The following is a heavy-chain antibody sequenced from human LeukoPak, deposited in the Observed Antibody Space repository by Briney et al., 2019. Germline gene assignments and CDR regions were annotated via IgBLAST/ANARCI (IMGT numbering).Heavy chain of an antibody. D-gene: IGHD2-2*01. CDR2: MNPNSGNT. Sequence: GASVKVSCKASGYTFTSYDINWVRQATGQGLEWMGWMNPNSGNTGYAQKFQGRVTITRNTSISTAYMELSSLRSEDTAVYYCARPLVYCSSTSCYYFDYWGQGTLVTVSS. J-gene: IGHJ4*02. V-gene: IGHV1-8*03. CDR3: ARPLVYCSSTSCYYFDY. CDR1: GYTFTSYD.